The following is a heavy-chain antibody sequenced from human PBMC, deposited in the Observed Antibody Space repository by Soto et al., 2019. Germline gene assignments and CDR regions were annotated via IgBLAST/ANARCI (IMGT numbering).Heavy chain of an antibody. J-gene: IGHJ5*02. V-gene: IGHV1-69*02. CDR1: GDTLNNFT. CDR2: FIPILGKT. Sequence: QVQLVQSGAEVKEPGSSAKVSCKASGDTLNNFTVTWVRQAPGQGLEWMGTFIPILGKTNHAQKFQGRVTLSADTSTNTADMELSSLTSDDTAVYYCTRNKMALHPWGQGTLVTVSS. CDR3: TRNKMALHP.